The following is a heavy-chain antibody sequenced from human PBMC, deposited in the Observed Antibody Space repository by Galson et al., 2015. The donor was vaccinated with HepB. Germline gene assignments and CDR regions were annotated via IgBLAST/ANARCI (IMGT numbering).Heavy chain of an antibody. D-gene: IGHD4-17*01. CDR2: IYYSGST. CDR1: GGSISSGGYY. CDR3: AISYGDETYFDL. J-gene: IGHJ2*01. Sequence: TLSLTCTVSGGSISSGGYYWSWIRQHPGKGLEWIGYIYYSGSTYYNPSLKSRVTISVDTSKNQFSLKLSSVTAADTAVYYCAISYGDETYFDLWGRGTLVTVSS. V-gene: IGHV4-31*03.